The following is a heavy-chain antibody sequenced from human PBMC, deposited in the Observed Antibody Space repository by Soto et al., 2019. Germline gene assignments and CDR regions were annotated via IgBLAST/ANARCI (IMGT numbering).Heavy chain of an antibody. D-gene: IGHD4-17*01. J-gene: IGHJ1*01. Sequence: ASVKVSCKVSGYTLTELSMHWVRQAPGKGLEWMGGIGAEDGETNYAQKLQGRVTMTTDTSTSTAYMELRSLRSDDTAVYYCASGLYYGDYSRYFQHWGQGTLVTVSS. V-gene: IGHV1-24*01. CDR2: IGAEDGET. CDR3: ASGLYYGDYSRYFQH. CDR1: GYTLTELS.